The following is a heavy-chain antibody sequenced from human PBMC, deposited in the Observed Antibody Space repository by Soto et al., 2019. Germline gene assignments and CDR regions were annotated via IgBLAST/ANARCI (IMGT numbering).Heavy chain of an antibody. D-gene: IGHD3-10*01. CDR2: INPSGGST. V-gene: IGHV1-46*03. CDR3: ARLPSITMVRGVEPTDYYYYGMDV. CDR1: GYTFTSYY. Sequence: GASVKVSCKASGYTFTSYYMHWVRQAPGQGLEWMGIINPSGGSTSYAQKFQGRVTMTRDTSTSTVYMELSSLRSEDTAVYYCARLPSITMVRGVEPTDYYYYGMDVWGQGTTVTVSS. J-gene: IGHJ6*02.